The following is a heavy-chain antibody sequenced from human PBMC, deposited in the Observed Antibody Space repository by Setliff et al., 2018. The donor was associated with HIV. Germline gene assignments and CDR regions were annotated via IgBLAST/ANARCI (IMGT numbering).Heavy chain of an antibody. CDR2: ISAYNGNT. V-gene: IGHV1-18*01. Sequence: ASVKVSCKASGYSFISYGISWVRQAPGQGLEWVGWISAYNGNTNYAQKLQDRVTMTTDTSTSTAYMELRSLRSDDTAVYYCARDQDEWLPQYWYFDLWGRGTLVTVSS. D-gene: IGHD3-3*01. CDR1: GYSFISYG. J-gene: IGHJ2*01. CDR3: ARDQDEWLPQYWYFDL.